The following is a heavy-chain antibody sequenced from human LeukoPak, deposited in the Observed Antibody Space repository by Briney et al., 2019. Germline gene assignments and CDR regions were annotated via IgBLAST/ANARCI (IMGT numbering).Heavy chain of an antibody. D-gene: IGHD3-22*01. CDR3: ARDLGYYDSSGYLGTNYYYYYMDV. CDR2: IVPLFGTP. Sequence: SVKVSCKASRGTFSRYAISWVRQAPGQGLEWMGGIVPLFGTPTYAQTFQGRITITADESTSTAYMELSSLRSEDTAVYYCARDLGYYDSSGYLGTNYYYYYMDVWGKGTTVTVSS. V-gene: IGHV1-69*13. J-gene: IGHJ6*03. CDR1: RGTFSRYA.